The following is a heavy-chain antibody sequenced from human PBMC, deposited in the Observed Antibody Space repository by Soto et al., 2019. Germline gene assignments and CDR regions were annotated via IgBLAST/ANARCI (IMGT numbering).Heavy chain of an antibody. Sequence: PSETLSLTCTVSGGSISSSSYYWGWIRQPPGKGLEWIATVHYSGSTYYTPYLKSRVTISADTSKNQFSLRLNSVTAADTAVYYCARQHYYDSSGYYTWNWGQGTLVTVSS. J-gene: IGHJ4*02. CDR3: ARQHYYDSSGYYTWN. D-gene: IGHD3-22*01. CDR1: GGSISSSSYY. V-gene: IGHV4-39*01. CDR2: VHYSGST.